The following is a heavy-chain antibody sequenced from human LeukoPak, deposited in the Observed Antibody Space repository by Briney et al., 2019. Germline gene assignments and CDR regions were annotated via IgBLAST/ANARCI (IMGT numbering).Heavy chain of an antibody. CDR2: ITPIFGTA. J-gene: IGHJ4*02. D-gene: IGHD4-17*01. CDR1: GGTFNSYA. V-gene: IGHV1-69*13. Sequence: ASLKVSCKASGGTFNSYAISWVRQAPGQGLEWVGGITPIFGTANYAQKFQGRVTITADESTSTAYMELSSLRSEDTAVYYCARGSGYGDYYGRGGSYYFDYWGQGTLVTVSS. CDR3: ARGSGYGDYYGRGGSYYFDY.